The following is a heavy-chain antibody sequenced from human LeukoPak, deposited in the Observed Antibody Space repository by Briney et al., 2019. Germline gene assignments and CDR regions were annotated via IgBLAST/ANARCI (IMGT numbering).Heavy chain of an antibody. D-gene: IGHD2-2*01. J-gene: IGHJ3*02. CDR2: IYYSGST. CDR1: GGSISSSSYY. V-gene: IGHV4-39*07. CDR3: ASSSPVVPAAMYAFGI. Sequence: SETLSLTCTVSGGSISSSSYYWGWIRQPPGKGLEWIGSIYYSGSTYYNPSLKSRVTISVDTSKNQFSLKLSSVTAADTAVYYCASSSPVVPAAMYAFGIWAKGQWSPSLQ.